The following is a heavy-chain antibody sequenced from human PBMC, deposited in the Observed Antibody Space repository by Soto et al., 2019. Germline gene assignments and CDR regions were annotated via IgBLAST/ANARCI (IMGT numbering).Heavy chain of an antibody. Sequence: PGGSLRLSCAASGLTVSSNYMSWVRQAPGKGFGWVSVIDSGNTTTYAVSLQDSFPISRNNSKNPLYLQMNSLRAEDTAVYYCARGTAMDVWGKGTTVTVSS. J-gene: IGHJ6*03. CDR3: ARGTAMDV. CDR2: IDSGNTT. CDR1: GLTVSSNY. V-gene: IGHV3-53*04.